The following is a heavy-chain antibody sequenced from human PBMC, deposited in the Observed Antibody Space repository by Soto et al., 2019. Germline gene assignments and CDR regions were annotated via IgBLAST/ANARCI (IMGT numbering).Heavy chain of an antibody. Sequence: GGSLRLSCTASGFTFGGYAMSWFRQAPGKGLEWVGFIRSKAYGGTTEYAASVKGRFTISRDDSKSIAYLQMNSLKTEDTAVYYCTRVLNYYYYMDVWGKGTTVTVSS. V-gene: IGHV3-49*03. J-gene: IGHJ6*03. D-gene: IGHD2-8*02. CDR3: TRVLNYYYYMDV. CDR2: IRSKAYGGTT. CDR1: GFTFGGYA.